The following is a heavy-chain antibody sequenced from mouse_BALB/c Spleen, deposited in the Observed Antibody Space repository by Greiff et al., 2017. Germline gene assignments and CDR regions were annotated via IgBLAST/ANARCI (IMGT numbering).Heavy chain of an antibody. CDR2: IDPSDSET. V-gene: IGHV1S127*01. CDR1: GYSFTSYW. Sequence: QVHVKQSGPQLVRPGASVKISCKASGYSFTSYWMHWVKQRPGQGLEWIGMIDPSDSETRLNQKFKDKATLTVDKSSSTAYMQLSSPTSEDSAVYYCARSGGRDYFDYWGQGTTLTVSS. CDR3: ARSGGRDYFDY. J-gene: IGHJ2*01. D-gene: IGHD3-1*01.